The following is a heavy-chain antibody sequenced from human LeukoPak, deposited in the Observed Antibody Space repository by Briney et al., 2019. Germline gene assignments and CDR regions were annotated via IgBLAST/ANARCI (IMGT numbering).Heavy chain of an antibody. V-gene: IGHV1-2*02. CDR2: INPNSGGT. CDR3: AREEGGIISLIGY. J-gene: IGHJ4*02. CDR1: GYTFTVYY. D-gene: IGHD1-14*01. Sequence: ASVKVSCKASGYTFTVYYMHGGRQAPGQGLGWMGWINPNSGGTNYAQNFQGRFTMTRDTSTSTAYTELSRLRSDDTAVYYCAREEGGIISLIGYWGQGTLVTVSS.